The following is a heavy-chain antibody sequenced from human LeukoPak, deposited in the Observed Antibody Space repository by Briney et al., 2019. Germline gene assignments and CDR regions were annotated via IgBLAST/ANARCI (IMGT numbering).Heavy chain of an antibody. J-gene: IGHJ4*02. CDR1: GFTVSTNY. D-gene: IGHD6-19*01. Sequence: GGSLRLSCAASGFTVSTNYMGCVRQAPGRGLEWVSVIYTGGGTYYADSVKGRFSISRDTSKNILYLQMNSLRVEDTAVYYCARGGEKWLVYFDFWGQGTLVTVSS. CDR3: ARGGEKWLVYFDF. V-gene: IGHV3-53*01. CDR2: IYTGGGT.